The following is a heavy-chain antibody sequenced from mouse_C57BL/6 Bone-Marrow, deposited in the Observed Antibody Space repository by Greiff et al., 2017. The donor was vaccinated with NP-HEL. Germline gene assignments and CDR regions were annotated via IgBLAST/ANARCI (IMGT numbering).Heavy chain of an antibody. CDR1: GYSFTGYF. Sequence: VQLKESGPELVKPGDSVKISCKASGYSFTGYFMNWVMQSHGKSLEWIGRINPYNGDTFYTQKFKGKATLTVDKSSSTAHMELRSLTFEDSADYYWARLGTIFYDYPYYAMDYGGQGTSVPVSS. J-gene: IGHJ4*01. CDR3: ARLGTIFYDYPYYAMDY. D-gene: IGHD2-4*01. CDR2: INPYNGDT. V-gene: IGHV1-20*01.